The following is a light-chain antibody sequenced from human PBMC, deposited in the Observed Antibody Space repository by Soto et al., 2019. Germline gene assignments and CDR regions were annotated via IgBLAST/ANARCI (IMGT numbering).Light chain of an antibody. CDR1: QGISNY. V-gene: IGKV1-27*01. CDR3: PKYNSVPIP. J-gene: IGKJ5*01. CDR2: AAS. Sequence: DIQMTQSPSSLSASVGDRVTITCRASQGISNYLAWYQQKPGKVPKLLIYAASTLQSGVPARFSGSGSGTDFTLTISSLQPEDVATYYCPKYNSVPIPFGQGTRLEIK.